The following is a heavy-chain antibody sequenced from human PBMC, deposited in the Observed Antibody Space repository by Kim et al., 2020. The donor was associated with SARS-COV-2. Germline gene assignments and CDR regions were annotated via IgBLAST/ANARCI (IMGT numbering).Heavy chain of an antibody. J-gene: IGHJ4*02. Sequence: GGSLRLSCAASGFTFSDYYMSWIRQAPGKGLEWVSYISSSGSTIYYADSVKGRFTISRDNAKNSLYLQMNSLRAEDTAVYYCARAGNYYGSGSYYGYFDYWGQGTLVTVSS. CDR2: ISSSGSTI. CDR1: GFTFSDYY. CDR3: ARAGNYYGSGSYYGYFDY. D-gene: IGHD3-10*01. V-gene: IGHV3-11*01.